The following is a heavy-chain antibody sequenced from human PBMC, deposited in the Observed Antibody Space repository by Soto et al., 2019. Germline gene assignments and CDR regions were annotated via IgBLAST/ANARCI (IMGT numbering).Heavy chain of an antibody. CDR3: ARAPVRYFDWLPANPNWFDP. Sequence: GGSLRLSCAASGFTFSSYEMNWVRQAPGKGLEWVSYISSSGSTTYYADSVKGRFTISRDNAKNSLYLQMNSLRAEDTAVYYCARAPVRYFDWLPANPNWFDPWGQGTLVTVS. CDR1: GFTFSSYE. CDR2: ISSSGSTT. D-gene: IGHD3-9*01. J-gene: IGHJ5*02. V-gene: IGHV3-48*03.